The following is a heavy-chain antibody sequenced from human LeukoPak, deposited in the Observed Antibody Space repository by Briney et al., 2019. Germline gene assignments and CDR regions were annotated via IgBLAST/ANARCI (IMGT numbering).Heavy chain of an antibody. CDR3: ARQGPSGSYYY. V-gene: IGHV4-39*01. Sequence: SVPLSLPCTVSGGPISSSSYHWGWIRQPPGKGREWIGRIYYSGSPYYNPSLKSRVPISVDPSKNQFSLKLRSVTAADSAVLYCARQGPSGSYYYWGQGTLVTVSS. CDR2: IYYSGSP. D-gene: IGHD1-26*01. CDR1: GGPISSSSYH. J-gene: IGHJ4*02.